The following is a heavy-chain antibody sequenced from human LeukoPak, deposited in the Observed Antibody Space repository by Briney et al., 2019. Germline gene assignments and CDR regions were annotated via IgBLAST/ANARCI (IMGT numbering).Heavy chain of an antibody. CDR3: ARTFYGDYVY. Sequence: GGSLRLSCAASGFIFSSYWMSWVRQAPGKGLEWVANIKQDGSEKYYVDCVKGRFTISRDNAKNSLYLQMNSLRAEDTAVYYCARTFYGDYVYWGQGTLVTVSS. V-gene: IGHV3-7*01. CDR1: GFIFSSYW. CDR2: IKQDGSEK. J-gene: IGHJ4*02. D-gene: IGHD4-17*01.